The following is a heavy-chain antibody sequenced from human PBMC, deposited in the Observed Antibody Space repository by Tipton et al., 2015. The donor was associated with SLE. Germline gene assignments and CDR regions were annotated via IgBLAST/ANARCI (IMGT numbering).Heavy chain of an antibody. CDR3: AASRPWGVITQYFHH. D-gene: IGHD3-10*01. J-gene: IGHJ1*01. CDR1: GASISSGGYY. V-gene: IGHV4-31*03. CDR2: IYYSGNT. Sequence: TLSLTCIVSGASISSGGYYWTWIRQLPGKGLEWIGYIYYSGNTYYNPSLQSRVTISVDTSKNQFSLKLTSVTAADTAVYFCAASRPWGVITQYFHHWGQGTVVIVSS.